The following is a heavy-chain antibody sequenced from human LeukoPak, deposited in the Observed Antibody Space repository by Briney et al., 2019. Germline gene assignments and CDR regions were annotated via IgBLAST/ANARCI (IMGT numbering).Heavy chain of an antibody. Sequence: ASVKVSCKASGYTFTSYGISWVRQAPGQGLEWMGWISAYNGNTNYAQKLQGRVTMTADTSTSTDYMELRSLRSDDTAVYYCARGGGKGYCSGGSCYINAFDIWGQGTMVTVSS. CDR2: ISAYNGNT. CDR3: ARGGGKGYCSGGSCYINAFDI. J-gene: IGHJ3*02. CDR1: GYTFTSYG. D-gene: IGHD2-15*01. V-gene: IGHV1-18*01.